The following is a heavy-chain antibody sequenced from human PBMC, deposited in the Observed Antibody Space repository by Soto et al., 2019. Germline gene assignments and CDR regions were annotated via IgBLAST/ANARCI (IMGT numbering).Heavy chain of an antibody. J-gene: IGHJ4*02. Sequence: QVQLVDSGGGVVQPGRSLRLSCAASGFTFSTYGMHWVRQVPGKGLEWVAVISNDGRNKYYADSVKGRFTISRDDSKNTMNLQMNNLRPEDTAVYYCARDHHNSGWYNVGNYWGRGTLVTVSS. CDR2: ISNDGRNK. D-gene: IGHD6-13*01. V-gene: IGHV3-30*03. CDR1: GFTFSTYG. CDR3: ARDHHNSGWYNVGNY.